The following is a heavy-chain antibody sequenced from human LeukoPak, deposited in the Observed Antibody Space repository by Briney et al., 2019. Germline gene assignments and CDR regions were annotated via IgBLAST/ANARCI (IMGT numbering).Heavy chain of an antibody. CDR1: GVSVSSHY. V-gene: IGHV4-59*02. J-gene: IGHJ4*02. CDR2: LHHSGIT. D-gene: IGHD6-19*01. CDR3: AKGGWSLDS. Sequence: PSETLSLTGTVAGVSVSSHYWSWIRQPPGKGLEGIGYLHHSGITKYNPSLNSRVSTSVDTSKSQFSLKLSSVTAADTAVYYCAKGGWSLDSWGQGTLVTVSS.